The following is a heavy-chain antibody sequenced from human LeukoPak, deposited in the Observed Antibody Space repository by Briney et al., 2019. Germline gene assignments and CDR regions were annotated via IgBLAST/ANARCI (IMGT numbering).Heavy chain of an antibody. CDR1: GFTFSSYS. CDR2: ISSSSSYI. CDR3: ARAGRLWFGESQRLDV. J-gene: IGHJ6*04. D-gene: IGHD3-10*01. Sequence: PGGSLRLSCAASGFTFSSYSMNWVRQAQGKGLEWVSSISSSSSYIYYADSVKGRFTISRDNAKNSLYLQMNSLRAEDTAVYYCARAGRLWFGESQRLDVWGKGTTVTISS. V-gene: IGHV3-21*01.